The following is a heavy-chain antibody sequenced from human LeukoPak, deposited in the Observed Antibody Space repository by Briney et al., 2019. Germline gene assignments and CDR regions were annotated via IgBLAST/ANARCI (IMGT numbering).Heavy chain of an antibody. CDR1: GGSFSGYY. J-gene: IGHJ4*02. V-gene: IGHV4-34*01. CDR2: INHSGST. CDR3: ARSGYSYGPFDY. D-gene: IGHD5-18*01. Sequence: SETLSLTCAVYGGSFSGYYWSWIRQPPGKGLEWIGEINHSGSTNYNPSLKSRVTMSVDTSKNQFSLKLSSVTAADTAVYYCARSGYSYGPFDYWGQGTLVTVSS.